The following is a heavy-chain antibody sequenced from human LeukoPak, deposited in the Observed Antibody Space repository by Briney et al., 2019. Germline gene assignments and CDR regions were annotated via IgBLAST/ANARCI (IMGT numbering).Heavy chain of an antibody. D-gene: IGHD3-9*01. CDR3: ARVPIYDILTGDAFDI. CDR1: GGSISSSSYY. CDR2: IYYTGST. Sequence: SETLSLTCTVSGGSISSSSYYSGWIRQPPGKGLEWIGSIYYTGSTFYSPSLKSRVTISVDTSNNQFSLRLSSVTAADTAVYFCARVPIYDILTGDAFDIWGQGTMVTVSS. V-gene: IGHV4-39*07. J-gene: IGHJ3*02.